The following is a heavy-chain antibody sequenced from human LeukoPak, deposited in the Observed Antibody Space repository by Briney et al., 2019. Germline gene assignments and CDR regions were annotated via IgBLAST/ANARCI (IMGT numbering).Heavy chain of an antibody. CDR1: GGSISSYY. Sequence: SETLSLTCTVSGGSISSYYWSWIRQPAGKGLEWIGRIYTSGSTNYNPSLKSRVTMSVDTSKDQFSLKLSSVTAADTAVYYCARAFFTYYYDSSGYRTGYNWFDPWGQGTLVTVSS. D-gene: IGHD3-22*01. CDR3: ARAFFTYYYDSSGYRTGYNWFDP. V-gene: IGHV4-4*07. CDR2: IYTSGST. J-gene: IGHJ5*02.